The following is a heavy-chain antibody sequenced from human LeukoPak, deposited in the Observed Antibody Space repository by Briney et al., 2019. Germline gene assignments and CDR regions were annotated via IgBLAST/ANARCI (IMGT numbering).Heavy chain of an antibody. CDR2: ISYDGGTK. D-gene: IGHD5-24*01. J-gene: IGHJ4*02. CDR3: AKGKMPTISFYYFDS. CDR1: GFTFSSYD. Sequence: GGSLRLFCAASGFTFSSYDMHWVRQAPGKGLEWVAVISYDGGTKYYADSVEGRFTISRDTSKTTLFLQMNSLRAEDTAVYFCAKGKMPTISFYYFDSWGRGTLVTVSS. V-gene: IGHV3-30*18.